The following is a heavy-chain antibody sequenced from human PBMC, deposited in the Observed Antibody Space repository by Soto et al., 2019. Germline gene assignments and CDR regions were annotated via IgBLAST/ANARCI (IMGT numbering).Heavy chain of an antibody. D-gene: IGHD1-7*01. CDR3: VRRVSGNYDY. CDR2: ISSNGGTT. J-gene: IGHJ4*02. V-gene: IGHV3-64*01. CDR1: GFTFSSYD. Sequence: EVQLAESGGGMVQPGGSLRLSCVASGFTFSSYDMHWVRQAPGKGLEYVSSISSNGGTTDYGNSVKGRFTISRDNSNNTLYLQMGSLRAEDMAVYYCVRRVSGNYDYWGQGTLVTVSS.